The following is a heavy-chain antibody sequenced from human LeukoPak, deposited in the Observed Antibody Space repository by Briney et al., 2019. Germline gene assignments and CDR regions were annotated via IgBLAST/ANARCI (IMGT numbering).Heavy chain of an antibody. V-gene: IGHV4-34*01. CDR2: IIHSGGT. Sequence: PSEALFLICAVYGGSCSGYYWSWFRQPLGKELEWFGEIIHSGGTNYNPSPKSRVTISVDTSKNQFSLKLSSVTAADTAVYYCARGRIRRTQNIAVASNFDYWGQGTLVTVSS. CDR1: GGSCSGYY. D-gene: IGHD6-19*01. CDR3: ARGRIRRTQNIAVASNFDY. J-gene: IGHJ4*02.